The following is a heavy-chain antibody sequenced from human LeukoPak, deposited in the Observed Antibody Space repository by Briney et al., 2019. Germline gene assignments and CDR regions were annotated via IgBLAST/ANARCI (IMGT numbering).Heavy chain of an antibody. Sequence: PGGSLRLSCAASGFTVSSNYMSWVRQAPGKGLEWVSVIYSGGSTYYADSVKGRFTISRDNSKNTLYLQMNSLRAEDTAVYYCARDSGGYSYGIPYYYYGMDVWGQGTTVTVSS. CDR3: ARDSGGYSYGIPYYYYGMDV. D-gene: IGHD5-18*01. CDR1: GFTVSSNY. V-gene: IGHV3-53*01. CDR2: IYSGGST. J-gene: IGHJ6*02.